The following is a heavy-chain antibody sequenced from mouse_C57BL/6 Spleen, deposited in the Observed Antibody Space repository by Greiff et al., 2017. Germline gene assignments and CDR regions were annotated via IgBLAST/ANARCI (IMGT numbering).Heavy chain of an antibody. Sequence: ESGPGLVKPSQSLSLTCSVTGYSITSGYYWNWIRQFPGNKLEWMGYISYDGSNNYNPSLKNRISITRDTSKNQFFLKLNSVTTEDTAAYYCAERGDWYFDVWGTGTTVTVSS. V-gene: IGHV3-6*01. CDR3: AERGDWYFDV. J-gene: IGHJ1*03. CDR1: GYSITSGYY. CDR2: ISYDGSN.